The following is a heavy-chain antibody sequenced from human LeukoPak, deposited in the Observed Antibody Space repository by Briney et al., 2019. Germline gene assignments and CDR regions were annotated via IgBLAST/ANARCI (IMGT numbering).Heavy chain of an antibody. J-gene: IGHJ6*02. CDR3: ARVIGGSGSYLGYYYYYGMDV. V-gene: IGHV4-30-2*01. CDR1: GGSISSGGYS. Sequence: PSQTLSLTCAVSGGSISSGGYSWSWIRQPPGKVLEWVGYIYHSGSTYYNPSLKSRVTISVDRSKNQFSLKLSSVTAADTAVYYCARVIGGSGSYLGYYYYYGMDVWGQGTTVTVSS. CDR2: IYHSGST. D-gene: IGHD3-10*01.